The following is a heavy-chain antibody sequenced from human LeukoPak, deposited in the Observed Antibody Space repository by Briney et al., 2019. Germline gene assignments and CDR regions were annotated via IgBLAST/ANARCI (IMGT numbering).Heavy chain of an antibody. CDR1: GGSFSGYY. V-gene: IGHV4-34*01. D-gene: IGHD6-13*01. Sequence: SETLSLTCAAYGGSFSGYYWSWIRQPPGKGLEWIGEINHSGSTNYNPSLKSRVTISVDTSKNQFSLKLSSVTAADTAVYYCAQQDSSSWYFDPWGQGTLVTVSS. CDR3: AQQDSSSWYFDP. J-gene: IGHJ5*02. CDR2: INHSGST.